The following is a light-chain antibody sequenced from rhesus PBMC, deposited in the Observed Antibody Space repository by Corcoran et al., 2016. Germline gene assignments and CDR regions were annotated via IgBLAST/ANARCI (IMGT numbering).Light chain of an antibody. CDR1: QSVSSY. V-gene: IGKV3-53*01. CDR3: QKYSSSPLT. Sequence: QVILTQSPATLSLSPGERATLSCRASQSVSSYLAWYQQKPGQAPRLLIYGASSRATGIPDRFSGSGSGTEFTLTISSLKPEDFAVYYCQKYSSSPLTFGGGTKVEIK. J-gene: IGKJ4*01. CDR2: GAS.